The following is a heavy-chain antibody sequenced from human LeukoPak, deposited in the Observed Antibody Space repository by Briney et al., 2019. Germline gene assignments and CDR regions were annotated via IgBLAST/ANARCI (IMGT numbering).Heavy chain of an antibody. CDR1: GFTFSSYE. D-gene: IGHD3-16*01. V-gene: IGHV3-48*03. CDR3: ARVTHLSVAPFDY. Sequence: GGSLTLSCAASGFTFSSYEMNWVRPAPGKGVERVSYISSSGSTIYYAASVKGRFTISRDNAQNSLYLQMNSLRAEDSAVYYCARVTHLSVAPFDYWGQGTLGTVSS. CDR2: ISSSGSTI. J-gene: IGHJ4*02.